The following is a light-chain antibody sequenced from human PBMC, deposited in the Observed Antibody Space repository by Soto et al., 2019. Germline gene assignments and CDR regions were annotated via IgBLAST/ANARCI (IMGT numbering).Light chain of an antibody. CDR1: QSVSSTS. J-gene: IGKJ4*01. V-gene: IGKV3-20*01. CDR3: QHYGSSPA. CDR2: GAS. Sequence: EIVLTQSPGTLSLSPGERATLSCRASQSVSSTSLAWYQHKPGQAPRLLIYGASSRATGIPDRFSGSGSGTDFTLTISRLEPEDVAVYYCQHYGSSPAFGGGTKVEIK.